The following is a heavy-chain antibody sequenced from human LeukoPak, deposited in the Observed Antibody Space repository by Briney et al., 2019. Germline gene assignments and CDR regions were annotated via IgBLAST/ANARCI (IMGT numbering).Heavy chain of an antibody. CDR1: GFTFSSYS. CDR3: AKLVDTATPFDY. Sequence: GGSLRLSCAASGFTFSSYSMNWVRQAPGKGLEWVSGISWNSGDRDYVGSVKGRFTTSRDNAKNSLYLQMNSLRPEDTALYYCAKLVDTATPFDYWGQGTLVTVSS. J-gene: IGHJ4*02. D-gene: IGHD5-18*01. V-gene: IGHV3-9*01. CDR2: ISWNSGDR.